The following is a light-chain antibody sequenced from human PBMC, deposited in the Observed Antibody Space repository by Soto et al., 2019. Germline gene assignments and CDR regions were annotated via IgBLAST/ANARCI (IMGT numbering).Light chain of an antibody. Sequence: ETVLTQSPGTLSLSPGERATLSCRASQTVSTYLAWYQQKPGQAPRLLVFGASSRATGVPDRFSGSGSGTDFTLTISGLEPEDFELYYCQQYHNSPLTLGQGTKVDIK. V-gene: IGKV3-20*01. CDR1: QTVSTY. CDR2: GAS. CDR3: QQYHNSPLT. J-gene: IGKJ1*01.